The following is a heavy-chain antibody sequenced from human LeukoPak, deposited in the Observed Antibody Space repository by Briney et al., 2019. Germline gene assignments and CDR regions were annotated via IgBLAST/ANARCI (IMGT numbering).Heavy chain of an antibody. CDR1: GFTFSDHY. Sequence: PGGSLRLSCAASGFTFSDHYMDWVRQAPGKGLEWVGRIRNKASTYTTQYAASVKGRFTISRDDSKNSLYLQMNSLKTEDTAMYYCARGGSDYTNYYFDYWGQGTLVTVSP. V-gene: IGHV3-72*01. CDR3: ARGGSDYTNYYFDY. J-gene: IGHJ4*02. CDR2: IRNKASTYTT. D-gene: IGHD4-11*01.